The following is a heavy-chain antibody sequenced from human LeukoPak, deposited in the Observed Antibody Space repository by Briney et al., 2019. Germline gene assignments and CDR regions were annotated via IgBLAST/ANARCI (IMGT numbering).Heavy chain of an antibody. Sequence: PGGSLRLSCAASGFTFSTHAMTWVRQAPGKGLEWVANINQDGSQKYYVDSVKGRFTISRDNAKSSLYLQMNSLRAEDTAVYYCAREEIWGQGTMVTVSS. V-gene: IGHV3-7*01. CDR1: GFTFSTHA. CDR2: INQDGSQK. CDR3: AREEI. J-gene: IGHJ3*02.